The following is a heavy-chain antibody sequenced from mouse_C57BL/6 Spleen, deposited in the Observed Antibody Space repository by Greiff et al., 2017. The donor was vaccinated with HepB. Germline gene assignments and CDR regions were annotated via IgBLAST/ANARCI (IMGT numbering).Heavy chain of an antibody. CDR1: GYTFTSYW. V-gene: IGHV1-55*01. Sequence: QVQLQQPGAELVKPGASVKMSCKASGYTFTSYWITWVKQRPGQGLEWIGDIYPGSGSTNYNEKFKSKATLTVDTSSSTAYMQLSSLTSEDSAVDYCARVGEYQYYFYYWGQGTTLTGSS. CDR2: IYPGSGST. CDR3: ARVGEYQYYFYY. D-gene: IGHD5-1*01. J-gene: IGHJ2*01.